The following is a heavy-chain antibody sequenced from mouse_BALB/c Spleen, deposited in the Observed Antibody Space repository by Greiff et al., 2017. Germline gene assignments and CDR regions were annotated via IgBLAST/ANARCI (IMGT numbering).Heavy chain of an antibody. CDR1: GYTFSSYW. CDR3: TRSARATSWFAY. Sequence: LVEPGASVKISCKATGYTFSSYWIEWVKQRPGHGLEWIGEILPGSGSTNYNEKFKGKATFTADTSSNTAYMQLSSLTSEDSAVYYCTRSARATSWFAYWGQGTLVTVSA. J-gene: IGHJ3*01. D-gene: IGHD3-1*01. V-gene: IGHV1-9*01. CDR2: ILPGSGST.